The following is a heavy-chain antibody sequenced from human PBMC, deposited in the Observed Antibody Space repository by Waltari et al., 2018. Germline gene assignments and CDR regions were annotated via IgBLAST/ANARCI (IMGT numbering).Heavy chain of an antibody. D-gene: IGHD5-12*01. J-gene: IGHJ4*02. Sequence: QVQLVQSGAEVKKPGSSVKVSCKASGGTFSSYAISWVRQAPGQGLEWMGGIIPIFGTANYAQKCQGRVTITTDESTSTAYMELNSLRAEDTAVYYCARDMWVATMPIFDYWGQGTLVTVSS. V-gene: IGHV1-69*05. CDR2: IIPIFGTA. CDR1: GGTFSSYA. CDR3: ARDMWVATMPIFDY.